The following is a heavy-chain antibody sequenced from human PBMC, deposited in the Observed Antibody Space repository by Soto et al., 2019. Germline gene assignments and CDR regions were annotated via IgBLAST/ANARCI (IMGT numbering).Heavy chain of an antibody. CDR2: MYNTGST. D-gene: IGHD2-21*02. V-gene: IGHV4-59*01. Sequence: QVQLQESGPGLVKPSETLSLTCTVSGGSISGYYWSWIRQPPGKGLEWIGYMYNTGSTVYNPSFKSRVTRSVDTSKSQLSLRLNSVTAADTAVYYCARDLWGYCGTDCYPLDVWGQGTTVTVSS. CDR1: GGSISGYY. J-gene: IGHJ6*02. CDR3: ARDLWGYCGTDCYPLDV.